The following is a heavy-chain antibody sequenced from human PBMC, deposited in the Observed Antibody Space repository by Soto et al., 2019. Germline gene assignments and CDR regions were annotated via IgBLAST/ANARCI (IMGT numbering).Heavy chain of an antibody. D-gene: IGHD2-15*01. CDR3: ARQIGCSGGSCYLSFDP. V-gene: IGHV5-51*01. CDR2: IYPGDSDT. CDR1: GYSFTSYW. Sequence: GESLKISCKGSGYSFTSYWIGWVRQMPGKGLEWMGIIYPGDSDTRYSPSFQGQDTISADKSISTAYLQWSSLKAPDTAMYYCARQIGCSGGSCYLSFDPWGQGTLVTVSS. J-gene: IGHJ5*02.